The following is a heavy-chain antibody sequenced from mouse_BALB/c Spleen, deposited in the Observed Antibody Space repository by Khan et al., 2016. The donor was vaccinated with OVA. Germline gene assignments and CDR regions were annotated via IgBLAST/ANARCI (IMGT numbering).Heavy chain of an antibody. CDR1: GYTFTNYG. CDR2: INSNTGEA. CDR3: VRGGRRAMDY. Sequence: QIQLVQSGPELKKPGETVKISCKASGYTFTNYGMNWVKQAPGKGLKWMGWINSNTGEATYADDFKGRFAFSLETSASTAYLQIKNLKNEDTATYFCVRGGRRAMDYWGQRTSVTVSS. D-gene: IGHD3-3*01. J-gene: IGHJ4*01. V-gene: IGHV9-3-1*01.